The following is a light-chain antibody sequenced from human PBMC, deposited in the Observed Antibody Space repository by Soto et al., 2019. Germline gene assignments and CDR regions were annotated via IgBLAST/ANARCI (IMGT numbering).Light chain of an antibody. J-gene: IGLJ2*01. CDR2: EVN. V-gene: IGLV2-8*01. CDR1: SGDIGGYKY. CDR3: SSYSRTNNLL. Sequence: QSALTQPPSASGSPGQSVTISCTGTSGDIGGYKYVSWYQQHPGKAPKLIISEVNKRPSGVPDRISGSKSGNTASLTVSGLQAEDEAYYYCSSYSRTNNLLFGGGTKVTVL.